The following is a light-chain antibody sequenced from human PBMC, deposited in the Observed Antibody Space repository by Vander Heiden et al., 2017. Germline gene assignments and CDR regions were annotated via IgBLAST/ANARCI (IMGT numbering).Light chain of an antibody. CDR2: DVI. Sequence: QSALTQPRAVSGPPGQSVTISCTGTSSDVGYYNYVSWYQQHPDRAPELIIYDVIKRPSGVPDRFSGSKSGNTASLTISGLQAEDEADYYCCSYAGSYTYVFGPGTQVTVL. V-gene: IGLV2-11*01. J-gene: IGLJ1*01. CDR1: SSDVGYYNY. CDR3: CSYAGSYTYV.